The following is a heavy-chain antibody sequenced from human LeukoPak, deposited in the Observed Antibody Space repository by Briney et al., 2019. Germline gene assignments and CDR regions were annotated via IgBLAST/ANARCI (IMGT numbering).Heavy chain of an antibody. CDR2: MKQDGSEK. CDR1: GFTFSSYW. D-gene: IGHD3-22*01. CDR3: VRLDRSGYMDY. J-gene: IGHJ4*02. V-gene: IGHV3-7*01. Sequence: GGSLRLSCAASGFTFSSYWMTWVRQAPGKGLEWVANMKQDGSEKNYVDSVKGRFTISRDNAKNSLYLQMSSLSAEDTAIYYCVRLDRSGYMDYWGQGNLLTVSS.